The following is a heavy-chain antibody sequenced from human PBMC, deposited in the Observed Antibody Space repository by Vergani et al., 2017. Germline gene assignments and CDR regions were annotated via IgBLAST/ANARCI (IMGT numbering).Heavy chain of an antibody. V-gene: IGHV3-21*06. CDR3: ARKKYYDSKDYYQVEPFDY. CDR2: ISGRSNYI. CDR1: GFSFCTYS. J-gene: IGHJ4*02. D-gene: IGHD3-22*01. Sequence: EVQLQVSGGGLVKPGGSLRVSCAASGFSFCTYSINWVRQAPGKGLEWVSSISGRSNYIYYADSLKGRFTISRDNSKNSVYLQMNSLRAEDTAIYYCARKKYYDSKDYYQVEPFDYWGQGTLVTVSS.